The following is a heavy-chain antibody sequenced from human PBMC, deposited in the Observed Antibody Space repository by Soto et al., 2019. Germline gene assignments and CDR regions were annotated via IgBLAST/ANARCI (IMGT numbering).Heavy chain of an antibody. J-gene: IGHJ4*02. D-gene: IGHD3-22*01. Sequence: SETLSLTCAVYGGSFSGYYWSWIRQPPGKGLEWIGEINHSGSTNYNPSLKSRVTISVDTSKNQFSLKLSSVTAADTAVYYCGRGGRPQIVVVITMSYYFDYWGQGTLVTVSS. CDR1: GGSFSGYY. V-gene: IGHV4-34*01. CDR3: GRGGRPQIVVVITMSYYFDY. CDR2: INHSGST.